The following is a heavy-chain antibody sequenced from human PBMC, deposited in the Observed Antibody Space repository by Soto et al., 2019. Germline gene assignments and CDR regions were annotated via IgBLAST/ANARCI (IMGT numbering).Heavy chain of an antibody. CDR3: AIYSSSYGMDV. Sequence: QVQLVESGGGVVQPGRSLRLSCAASGFTFSSYGMHWVRQAPGKGLEWVAVIWYDGSNKYYADSVKGRFTISRDNSKNSLNLQMNSLRAEDTAVYYFAIYSSSYGMDVWGQGTTVPVSS. D-gene: IGHD6-6*01. V-gene: IGHV3-33*01. CDR1: GFTFSSYG. CDR2: IWYDGSNK. J-gene: IGHJ6*02.